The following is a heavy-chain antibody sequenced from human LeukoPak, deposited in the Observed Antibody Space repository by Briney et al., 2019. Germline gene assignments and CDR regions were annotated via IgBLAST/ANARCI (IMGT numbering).Heavy chain of an antibody. CDR1: GDSISSTSYY. V-gene: IGHV4-39*01. Sequence: SETLSLTCTVSGDSISSTSYYWDWIRQPPGKGLEWIGSIYNSGTTYYNQDRKRRITKSVERNKNTFSLKVSSVTAADTAVYYCASRVYGLGSFNYWGQGTLVTVSS. J-gene: IGHJ4*01. CDR2: IYNSGTT. CDR3: ASRVYGLGSFNY. D-gene: IGHD3-10*01.